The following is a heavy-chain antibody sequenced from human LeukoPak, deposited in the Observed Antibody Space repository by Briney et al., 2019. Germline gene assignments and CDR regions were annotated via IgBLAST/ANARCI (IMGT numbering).Heavy chain of an antibody. CDR2: IYYSGST. CDR1: GGSISSSSYY. D-gene: IGHD3-3*01. CDR3: ARHSGGGTSSTGDFWSGSYYYYYMDV. Sequence: SETLSLTCTVSGGSISSSSYYWSWIRQPPGKGLEWIGYIYYSGSTNYNPSLKSRVTISVDTSKNQFSLKLSSVTAADTAVYYCARHSGGGTSSTGDFWSGSYYYYYMDVWGKGTTVTVSS. J-gene: IGHJ6*03. V-gene: IGHV4-61*05.